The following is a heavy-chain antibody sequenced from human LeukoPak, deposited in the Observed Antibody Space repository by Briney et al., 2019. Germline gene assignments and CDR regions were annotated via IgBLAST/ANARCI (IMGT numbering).Heavy chain of an antibody. CDR2: ISGSSSFI. Sequence: KPGGSLRLSCAASGFTFSSYSMNWVRQAPGKGLEWVSSISGSSSFIYYADSVKGRFTISRDNAKNSLYLQMNSLGAEDTAVYYCAKPGYCSGGSCYYYFDYWGQGTLVTVSS. CDR3: AKPGYCSGGSCYYYFDY. D-gene: IGHD2-15*01. V-gene: IGHV3-21*01. J-gene: IGHJ4*02. CDR1: GFTFSSYS.